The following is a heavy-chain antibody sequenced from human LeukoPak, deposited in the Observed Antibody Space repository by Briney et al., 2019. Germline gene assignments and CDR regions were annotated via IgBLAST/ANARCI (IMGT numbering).Heavy chain of an antibody. CDR3: ARDGGYSYGWYYYYMDV. D-gene: IGHD5-18*01. J-gene: IGHJ6*03. CDR1: GYTFTGYY. CDR2: INPNSGGT. Sequence: GASVKVSCKASGYTFTGYYMHWVRQAPGQGLEWMGWINPNSGGTNYAQKFQGRVTMTRDTSISTAYMELSRLRSDDTAVYYCARDGGYSYGWYYYYMDVWGKGTTVTASS. V-gene: IGHV1-2*02.